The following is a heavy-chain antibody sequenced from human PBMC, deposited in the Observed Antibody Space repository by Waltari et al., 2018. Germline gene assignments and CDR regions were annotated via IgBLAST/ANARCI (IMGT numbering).Heavy chain of an antibody. Sequence: QLQLQESGPGLVKPSETLSLTCTVSGGSISSSNYYWGWIRQPPGKGLEWIGSIYYSGSTYYNPSLKSRVTISGDTSKSQFSLKLSSVTAADTSMYYCVRHARTTSGGKHFDHWGQGMLVTVSP. J-gene: IGHJ4*02. CDR1: GGSISSSNYY. D-gene: IGHD2-15*01. V-gene: IGHV4-39*01. CDR2: IYYSGST. CDR3: VRHARTTSGGKHFDH.